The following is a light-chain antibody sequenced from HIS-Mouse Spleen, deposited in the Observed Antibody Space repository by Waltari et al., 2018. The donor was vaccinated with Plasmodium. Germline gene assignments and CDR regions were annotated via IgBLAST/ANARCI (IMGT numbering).Light chain of an antibody. Sequence: EIVMMPSPATPSVSSGDRATLFCSASQSVSSNLAWYQQKPGQAPRLLIYGASTRATGIPARFSGSGSGTEFTLTISSLQSEDFAVYYCQQYNNWSFTFGPGTKVDIK. V-gene: IGKV3-15*01. CDR2: GAS. CDR1: QSVSSN. J-gene: IGKJ3*01. CDR3: QQYNNWSFT.